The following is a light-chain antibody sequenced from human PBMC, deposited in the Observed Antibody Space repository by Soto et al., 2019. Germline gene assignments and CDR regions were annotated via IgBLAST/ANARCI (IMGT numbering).Light chain of an antibody. V-gene: IGKV1-5*03. J-gene: IGKJ1*01. CDR1: QSISHW. CDR2: KAS. Sequence: DIQMTQSPSTLSASIGDRVTITCRASQSISHWLAWFQQKPGKAPKVLIYKASSLESGVPSRFSGSGSGTDFTLTISSLQPDDFATYYCQQYNSYLWTFGQETKVEIK. CDR3: QQYNSYLWT.